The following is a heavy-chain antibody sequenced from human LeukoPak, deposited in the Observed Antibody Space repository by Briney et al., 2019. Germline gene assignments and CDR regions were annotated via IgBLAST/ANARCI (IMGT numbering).Heavy chain of an antibody. J-gene: IGHJ5*01. D-gene: IGHD1-1*01. CDR3: AKVSADNRHAVGFFFDS. CDR1: GFTFRDYA. CDR2: ISYEGSNK. V-gene: IGHV3-30-3*01. Sequence: GSLRLSCAASGFTFRDYAMHWVRQAPGQGGGWGALISYEGSNKYYADSVKGRFTVSRDNSKNTLYLEVNSLRAEDTAVYFCAKVSADNRHAVGFFFDSWGQGALVTVSS.